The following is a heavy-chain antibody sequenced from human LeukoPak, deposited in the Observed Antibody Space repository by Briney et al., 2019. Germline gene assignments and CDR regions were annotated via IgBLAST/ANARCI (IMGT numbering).Heavy chain of an antibody. J-gene: IGHJ4*02. CDR2: INPNSGGT. CDR3: ARDLSRSYDFWSGYWGYYDY. V-gene: IGHV1-2*02. Sequence: ASVKVSCKASGYTFTGYYIHWVRQAPGQGLEWMGWINPNSGGTNYAQKFQDRVTMTRDTSISTAYMELSRLRSDDTAVYYCARDLSRSYDFWSGYWGYYDYWGQGTLVTVSS. D-gene: IGHD3-3*01. CDR1: GYTFTGYY.